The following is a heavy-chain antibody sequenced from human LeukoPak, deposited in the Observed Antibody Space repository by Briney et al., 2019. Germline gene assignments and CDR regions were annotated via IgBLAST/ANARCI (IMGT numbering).Heavy chain of an antibody. CDR3: ARREGYFDY. V-gene: IGHV4-39*01. J-gene: IGHJ4*02. Sequence: SETLSLTCTVSGGSISRSSCYWGWIRQPPGKGLEWIASIYYSGSTYYNPSLKSRVTISLDTSKSQFSLKLSSVTAADTAIYYCARREGYFDYWGQGNLVTVSS. CDR2: IYYSGST. CDR1: GGSISRSSCY.